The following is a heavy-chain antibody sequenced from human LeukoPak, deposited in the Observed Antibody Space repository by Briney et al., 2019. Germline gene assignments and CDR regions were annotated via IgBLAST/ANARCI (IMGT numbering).Heavy chain of an antibody. D-gene: IGHD3-16*02. Sequence: GGSLRLSCAASGFTFSSYAVSWVRQAPGKGLEWVSAISGSGGSTYYADSVKGRFTISRDNSKNTLYLQMNSLRAEDTAVYYCAKAYYDYVWGSYRFRNLYYFGYWGQGTMVTVSS. V-gene: IGHV3-23*01. CDR2: ISGSGGST. J-gene: IGHJ4*02. CDR1: GFTFSSYA. CDR3: AKAYYDYVWGSYRFRNLYYFGY.